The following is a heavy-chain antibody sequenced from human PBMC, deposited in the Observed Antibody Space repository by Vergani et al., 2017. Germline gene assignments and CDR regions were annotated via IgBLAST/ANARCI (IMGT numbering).Heavy chain of an antibody. V-gene: IGHV1-46*01. CDR2: INPSGGST. CDR1: GYTFTSYY. Sequence: QVQLVQSGAEVKKPGASVKVSCKASGYTFTSYYMHWVRQAPGQGLEWMGIINPSGGSTSYAQKFQGRVTMTRDTSTSTVYMELSSLRSEDTAVYYCARVGDCTDGVCYGYFDYWGQGTLVTVSS. CDR3: ARVGDCTDGVCYGYFDY. D-gene: IGHD2-8*01. J-gene: IGHJ4*02.